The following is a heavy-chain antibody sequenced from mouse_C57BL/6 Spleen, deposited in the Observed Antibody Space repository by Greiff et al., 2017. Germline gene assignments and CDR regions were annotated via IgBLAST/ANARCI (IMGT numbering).Heavy chain of an antibody. D-gene: IGHD4-1*01. CDR3: ARYGTWYYFDY. J-gene: IGHJ2*01. Sequence: QVQLQPGAELVKPGASVKLSCKASGYTFTSYWMQWVKQRPGQGLEWIGEIDPSDSYTNYNQKFKGKATLTVDTSSSTAYMQLSSLTSEDSAVYYCARYGTWYYFDYWGQGTTLTVSS. V-gene: IGHV1-50*01. CDR2: IDPSDSYT. CDR1: GYTFTSYW.